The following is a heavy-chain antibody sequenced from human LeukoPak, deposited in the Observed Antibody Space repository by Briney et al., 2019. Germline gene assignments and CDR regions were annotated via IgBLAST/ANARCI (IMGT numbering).Heavy chain of an antibody. Sequence: SETLSLTCTVSGGSISSSSYYWGWIRQPPGKGLEWIGSIYYSGSTYYNPSLKSRVTISVDTSKNQFSLKLSSVTAADTAVYYCARRRGLYYGSGSYYAHWGQGTLVTVSS. CDR2: IYYSGST. CDR1: GGSISSSSYY. V-gene: IGHV4-39*07. D-gene: IGHD3-10*01. CDR3: ARRRGLYYGSGSYYAH. J-gene: IGHJ4*02.